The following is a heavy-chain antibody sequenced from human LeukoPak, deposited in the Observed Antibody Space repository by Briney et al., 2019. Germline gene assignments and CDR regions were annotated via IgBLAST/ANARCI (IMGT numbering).Heavy chain of an antibody. CDR1: GGSISSYY. D-gene: IGHD3-3*01. CDR3: ARSRLRFLEWLSDAFDI. V-gene: IGHV4-59*01. Sequence: PSETLSLTCTVSGGSISSYYWSWIRQPPGKGLEWIGYIYYSGSTNYNPSLKSRVTISVDTSKNQFSLKLSSVTAADTAVYYCARSRLRFLEWLSDAFDIWGQGTMVTVSS. CDR2: IYYSGST. J-gene: IGHJ3*02.